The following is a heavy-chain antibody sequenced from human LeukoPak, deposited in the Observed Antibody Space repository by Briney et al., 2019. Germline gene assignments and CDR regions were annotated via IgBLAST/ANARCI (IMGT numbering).Heavy chain of an antibody. J-gene: IGHJ4*02. CDR2: IIPSFGTA. V-gene: IGHV1-69*13. CDR3: ARGPSTYYDFWSGYYSDY. CDR1: GYTFTSYG. D-gene: IGHD3-3*01. Sequence: GASVTVSFKASGYTFTSYGISWVRQAPGQGLEWMGGIIPSFGTANYAQKFQGRVTITADESTSTAYMELSSLRSEDTAVYYCARGPSTYYDFWSGYYSDYWGQGTLVTVSS.